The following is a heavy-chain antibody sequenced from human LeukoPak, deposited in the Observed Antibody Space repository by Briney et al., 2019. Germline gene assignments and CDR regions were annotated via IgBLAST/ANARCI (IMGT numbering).Heavy chain of an antibody. D-gene: IGHD4-11*01. J-gene: IGHJ4*02. V-gene: IGHV1-2*02. Sequence: ASVEVSCKASGYTFTGYYMHWVRQAPGQGLEWMGWINPNSGGTNYAQKFQGRVTMTRDTSIGTAYMELSRLRSDDTAVYHCARDSNTVTTDYFDYWGQGTLVTVSS. CDR2: INPNSGGT. CDR1: GYTFTGYY. CDR3: ARDSNTVTTDYFDY.